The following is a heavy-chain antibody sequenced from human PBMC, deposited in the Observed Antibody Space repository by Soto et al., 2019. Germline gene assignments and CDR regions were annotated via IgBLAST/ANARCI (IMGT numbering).Heavy chain of an antibody. CDR1: GFTVRSSY. Sequence: EVQLLETGGGLIQSGGSLRLSCTVSGFTVRSSYMSWVRQAPGKGLEWVSVIYSDGSTYYADSVKGRFTISRDTSKNTLYLQMNSLRAEDTAVYYGARRPNIEVGGTWSYYFDYWGQGTLVTVSS. CDR2: IYSDGST. CDR3: ARRPNIEVGGTWSYYFDY. D-gene: IGHD6-19*01. V-gene: IGHV3-53*02. J-gene: IGHJ4*02.